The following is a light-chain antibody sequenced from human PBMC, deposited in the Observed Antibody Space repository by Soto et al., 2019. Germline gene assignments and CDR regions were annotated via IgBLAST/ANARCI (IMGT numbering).Light chain of an antibody. V-gene: IGKV3-15*01. Sequence: EIVMTQSPATLSVSPGERATLSCRASQSVSSNLAWSQQKPGQTPRLLIYGASTRAIGIPARFSGSGSGTAFTLTISSMQSEDFAVYYCQQYNKWLWTFGQGTNVEI. CDR3: QQYNKWLWT. J-gene: IGKJ1*01. CDR2: GAS. CDR1: QSVSSN.